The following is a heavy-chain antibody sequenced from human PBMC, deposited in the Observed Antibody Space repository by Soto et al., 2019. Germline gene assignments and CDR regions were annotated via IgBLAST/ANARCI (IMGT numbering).Heavy chain of an antibody. D-gene: IGHD3-10*01. V-gene: IGHV4-30-2*01. CDR2: IYHSGST. CDR3: ARFTRADAFDI. J-gene: IGHJ3*02. CDR1: GGSISSGGYS. Sequence: SETLSLTCAVSGGSISSGGYSWSWIRQPPGKGLEWIGYIYHSGSTYYNPSLKSRVTISVDRSKNQFSLKLSSVTAADTAVYYCARFTRADAFDIWGQGTMVT.